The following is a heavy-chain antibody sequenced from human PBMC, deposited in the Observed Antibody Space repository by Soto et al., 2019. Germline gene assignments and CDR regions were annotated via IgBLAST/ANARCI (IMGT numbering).Heavy chain of an antibody. V-gene: IGHV1-69*01. CDR2: IIPIFGTA. J-gene: IGHJ5*02. D-gene: IGHD1-26*01. Sequence: QVQLVQSGAEVKKPGSSVKVSCKASGGTFSSYAISWVRQAPGQGLEWMGGIIPIFGTANYAQKFQGRVTITADESTSTAYMELSSLRSEDTAVYYCARRVTLHLGCPTQVGWFDPWGQGTLVTVSS. CDR3: ARRVTLHLGCPTQVGWFDP. CDR1: GGTFSSYA.